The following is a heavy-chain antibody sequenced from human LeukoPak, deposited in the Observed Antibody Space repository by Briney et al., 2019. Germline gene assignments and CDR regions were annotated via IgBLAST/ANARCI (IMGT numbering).Heavy chain of an antibody. CDR2: ISSNGFST. CDR3: VKDRGGHNYGLGYFDY. D-gene: IGHD5-18*01. CDR1: GFTFSSYA. Sequence: PGGSLRLSCSASGFTFSSYAMHWVRQAPGKGLEYVSTISSNGFSTYYADSVKGRFTISRDNSKNTLYLQMSSLRAEDTAVYYCVKDRGGHNYGLGYFDYWGQGTLVTVSS. J-gene: IGHJ4*02. V-gene: IGHV3-64D*06.